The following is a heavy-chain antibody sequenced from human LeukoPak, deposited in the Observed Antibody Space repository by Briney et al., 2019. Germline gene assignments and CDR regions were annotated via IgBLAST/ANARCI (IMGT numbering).Heavy chain of an antibody. J-gene: IGHJ4*02. CDR3: AREPQAMVRGTYDY. CDR1: GFTVSSNY. V-gene: IGHV3-53*01. Sequence: GGSLRLSCAASGFTVSSNYMSWVRQAPGKGVEWVSVIYSGGSTYYADSVKGRFTISRDSAKNSLYLQMNSLRAEDTAVYYCAREPQAMVRGTYDYWGQGTLVTVSS. CDR2: IYSGGST. D-gene: IGHD3-10*01.